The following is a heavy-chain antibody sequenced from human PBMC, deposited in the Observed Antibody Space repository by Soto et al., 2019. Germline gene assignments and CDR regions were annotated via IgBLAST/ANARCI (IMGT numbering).Heavy chain of an antibody. Sequence: ASVKVSCKVSGYTLTELSMHWVRQAPGKGLEWMGGFDPEDGGTNYAQKFQGRVTMTRDTSISTAYMELSRLRSDDTAVYYCARKAVGATETFDYWGQGTLVTVSS. CDR3: ARKAVGATETFDY. CDR2: FDPEDGGT. D-gene: IGHD1-26*01. CDR1: GYTLTELS. V-gene: IGHV1-24*01. J-gene: IGHJ4*02.